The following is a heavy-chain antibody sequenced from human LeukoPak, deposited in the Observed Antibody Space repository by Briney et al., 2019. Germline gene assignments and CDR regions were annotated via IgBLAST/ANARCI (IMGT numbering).Heavy chain of an antibody. CDR3: ARGAGLVVPAAIDY. D-gene: IGHD2-2*01. Sequence: SETLSLTCTVSGGSISSYYWSWIRQPPGKGLEWIGYIYYSGSTYYNPSLKSRVTISVDTSKNQFSLKLSSVTAADTAVYYCARGAGLVVPAAIDYWGQGTLVTVSS. V-gene: IGHV4-59*12. J-gene: IGHJ4*02. CDR2: IYYSGST. CDR1: GGSISSYY.